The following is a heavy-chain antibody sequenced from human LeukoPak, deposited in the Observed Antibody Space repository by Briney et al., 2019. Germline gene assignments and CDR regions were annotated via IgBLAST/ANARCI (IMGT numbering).Heavy chain of an antibody. Sequence: AETLSLTCTVSGGSISSRGYYWRWIRQPPGKGLEWIGSIFYSGRTYYNPSLKSRVTISVDTSKNQFSLKLSSVTAADTAVYYCARDDSLFAFDIWGQGTMVTVSS. D-gene: IGHD2-21*01. J-gene: IGHJ3*02. CDR3: ARDDSLFAFDI. V-gene: IGHV4-39*07. CDR1: GGSISSRGYY. CDR2: IFYSGRT.